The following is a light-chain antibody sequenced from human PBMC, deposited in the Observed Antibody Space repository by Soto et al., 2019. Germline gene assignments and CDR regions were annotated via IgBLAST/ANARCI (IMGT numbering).Light chain of an antibody. J-gene: IGLJ1*01. Sequence: QLVLTQPPSASASLGASVTLTCTLSSGYNNYKVDWYQQRPGKGPRFVMRVGTGGIVGSRGDGIPDRFSVLGSGLNRYLTIRNIQEEDESDYHCGAEHGSGTNVVYVFGTGTKVTVL. CDR3: GAEHGSGTNVVYV. V-gene: IGLV9-49*01. CDR1: SGYNNYK. CDR2: VGTGGIVG.